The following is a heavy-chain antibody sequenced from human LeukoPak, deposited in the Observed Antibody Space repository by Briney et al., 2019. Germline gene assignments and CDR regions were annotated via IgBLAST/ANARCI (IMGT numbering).Heavy chain of an antibody. V-gene: IGHV3-30*02. Sequence: GGSLRLSCAASGFTFSSYGMHWVRQAPGKGLEWVAFIRYDGSNKYYADSVKGRFTISRDNSKNTLYLQMNSLRAEDTAVHYCAKDPNKSIAVVGCCWGQGTLVTVSS. CDR3: AKDPNKSIAVVGCC. CDR1: GFTFSSYG. CDR2: IRYDGSNK. J-gene: IGHJ4*02. D-gene: IGHD6-19*01.